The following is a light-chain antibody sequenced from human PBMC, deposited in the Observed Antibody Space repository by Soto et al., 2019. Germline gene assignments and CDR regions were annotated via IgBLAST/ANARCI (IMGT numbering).Light chain of an antibody. CDR1: QDIRDD. J-gene: IGKJ1*01. CDR3: FQVYNSPKP. CDR2: AAS. Sequence: AIRMAQSPSSLSASVGDRVTITCRASQDIRDDLGWYQQKPGKAPKLLIYAASTLQSGVPSRFSGSGSGTDFPLTISSLQPEVLGIYYCFQVYNSPKPLGKGT. V-gene: IGKV1-6*01.